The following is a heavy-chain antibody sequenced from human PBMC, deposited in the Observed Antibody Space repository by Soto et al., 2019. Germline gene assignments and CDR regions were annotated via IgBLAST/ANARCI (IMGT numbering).Heavy chain of an antibody. J-gene: IGHJ6*02. CDR1: GFIVSDFS. CDR2: IGSSGGYI. CDR3: AREKKHQSLGGRFGMDV. D-gene: IGHD2-2*01. V-gene: IGHV3-21*01. Sequence: GGSMRLSCAVPGFIVSDFSMNWVRQATGKGLEWVASIGSSGGYIFYADSVKGRFTISRDNAKKSLDLQINSLRAEDTAVYYCAREKKHQSLGGRFGMDVWGQGTTVTVSS.